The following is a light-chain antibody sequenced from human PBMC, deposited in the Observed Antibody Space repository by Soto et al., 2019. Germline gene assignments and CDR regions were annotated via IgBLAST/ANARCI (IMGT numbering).Light chain of an antibody. CDR3: QYYDSSLSGFYV. J-gene: IGLJ1*01. V-gene: IGLV1-40*01. CDR2: ANS. CDR1: SANIGSGYD. Sequence: QSVLTQPPSVSWAPGQRVTISCTGSSANIGSGYDLHWYQQLPGGAPKLLIYANSNRPSGVPDRFSGSRSGTSASLAITGLQAEDEADYSCQYYDSSLSGFYVFGTGTKVTVL.